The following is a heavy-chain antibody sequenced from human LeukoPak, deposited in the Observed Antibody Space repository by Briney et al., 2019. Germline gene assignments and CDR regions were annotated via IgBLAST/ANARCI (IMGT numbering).Heavy chain of an antibody. Sequence: SETLSLTCTVSGGSISSYYWNWIRQSPGKGLEWIGYIYYSGSTNYNPSLNSRVTISVDTSKNQFSLNLSSVTAADTAVYYCARRTDSGWYWWFDPWGQGTLVTVSS. CDR2: IYYSGST. V-gene: IGHV4-59*08. CDR1: GGSISSYY. D-gene: IGHD6-19*01. J-gene: IGHJ5*02. CDR3: ARRTDSGWYWWFDP.